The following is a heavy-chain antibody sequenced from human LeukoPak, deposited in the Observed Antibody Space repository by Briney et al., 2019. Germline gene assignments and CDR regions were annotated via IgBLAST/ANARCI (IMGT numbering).Heavy chain of an antibody. V-gene: IGHV3-9*01. CDR2: ISWNSGSI. Sequence: GGSLRLSCAASGFTFDDYAMHWVRQAPGKGLEWVSGISWNSGSIGYADSVKGRFTISRDNAKNSLYLQMNSLRAEDTALYYCAKGNAKWELLTPFDYWGQRTLVTVSS. CDR3: AKGNAKWELLTPFDY. J-gene: IGHJ4*02. D-gene: IGHD1-26*01. CDR1: GFTFDDYA.